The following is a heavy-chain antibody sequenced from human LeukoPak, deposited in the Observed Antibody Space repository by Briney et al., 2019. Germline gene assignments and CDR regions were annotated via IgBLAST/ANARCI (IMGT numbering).Heavy chain of an antibody. J-gene: IGHJ4*02. CDR1: GGSISSSNW. D-gene: IGHD6-19*01. V-gene: IGHV4-4*02. Sequence: PSGTLSLTCAVFGGSISSSNWWSWVRQPPGKGLEWIGEVYHSGSTNYNPSLKSRVTISVDKSKNQFSLRLSSVTAADTAVYYCARLGSSGWPIDYWGQGTLVTVSS. CDR3: ARLGSSGWPIDY. CDR2: VYHSGST.